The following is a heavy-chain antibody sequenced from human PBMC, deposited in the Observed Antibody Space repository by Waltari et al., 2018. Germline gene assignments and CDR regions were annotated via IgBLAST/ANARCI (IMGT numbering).Heavy chain of an antibody. CDR3: AEVSWAAFDI. CDR2: ISGSGSST. J-gene: IGHJ3*02. D-gene: IGHD3-16*01. V-gene: IGHV3-23*04. CDR1: GGTSSSYA. Sequence: VQLVESGGGLVQPGGSLRLSCAASGGTSSSYAMSWVRQGPGKGLGWVSAISGSGSSTYYADSVKGRFTISRDNSKNTLYLQMNSLRAEDTAVYYCAEVSWAAFDIWGQGTMVTVSS.